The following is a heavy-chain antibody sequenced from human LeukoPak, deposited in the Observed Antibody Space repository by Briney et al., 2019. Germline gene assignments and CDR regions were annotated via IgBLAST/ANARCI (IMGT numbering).Heavy chain of an antibody. V-gene: IGHV3-7*01. D-gene: IGHD5-12*01. J-gene: IGHJ4*02. CDR3: AAALMTLWISFDY. CDR2: IKQDGSDK. Sequence: GGSLRLSSEASGFTLSRSWMSWVRLAAGKGLEWVANIKQDGSDKYYVDSVKGRFTISRDNAKNSLYLQMNRLRADDTAVYYCAAALMTLWISFDYWGQGTLVTVSS. CDR1: GFTLSRSW.